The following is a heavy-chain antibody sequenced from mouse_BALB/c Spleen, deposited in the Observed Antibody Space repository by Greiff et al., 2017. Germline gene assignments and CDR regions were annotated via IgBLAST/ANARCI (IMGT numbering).Heavy chain of an antibody. CDR2: ISSGGSYT. Sequence: EVKLMESGGGLVKPGGSLKLSCAASGFTFSSYTMSWVRQTPEKRLEWVATISSGGSYTYYPDSVKGRFTISRDNAKNNLYLQMSSLKSEDTAMYYCARVETARATSWFAYWGQGTLVTVSA. D-gene: IGHD3-2*01. V-gene: IGHV5-6-4*01. CDR1: GFTFSSYT. J-gene: IGHJ3*01. CDR3: ARVETARATSWFAY.